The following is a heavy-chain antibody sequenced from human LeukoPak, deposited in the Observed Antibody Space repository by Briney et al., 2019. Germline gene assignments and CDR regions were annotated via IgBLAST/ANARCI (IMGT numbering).Heavy chain of an antibody. V-gene: IGHV1-2*02. D-gene: IGHD1-26*01. CDR1: GYTSTDYY. CDR3: GRSGGSYVGVAFDI. J-gene: IGHJ3*02. CDR2: INPNIGGT. Sequence: ASVKVSCMASGYTSTDYYIHWVRQAPGQGREWMGLINPNIGGTNHVQKFQGRVNMTRDTSTSTAYMEVGSLRSEDTAMYYCGRSGGSYVGVAFDIWGQGTMVTVSS.